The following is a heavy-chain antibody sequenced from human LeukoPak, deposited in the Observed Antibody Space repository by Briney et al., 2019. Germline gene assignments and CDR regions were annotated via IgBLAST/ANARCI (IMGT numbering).Heavy chain of an antibody. Sequence: SETLSLTCTVSGGSIGSSSYYWGWIRQPPGKGLEWIGSIYYSGSTYYNPSLKSRVTISVDTSKNQFSLKLSSVTAADTTVYYCARQRMVRGVITFDYWGQGTLVTVSS. D-gene: IGHD3-10*01. J-gene: IGHJ4*02. CDR1: GGSIGSSSYY. CDR2: IYYSGST. V-gene: IGHV4-39*01. CDR3: ARQRMVRGVITFDY.